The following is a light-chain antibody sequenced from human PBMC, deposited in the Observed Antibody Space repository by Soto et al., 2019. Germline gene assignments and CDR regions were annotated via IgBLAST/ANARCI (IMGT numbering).Light chain of an antibody. J-gene: IGKJ1*01. V-gene: IGKV2-28*01. CDR3: MQSLQTRT. CDR2: LGS. Sequence: PLSLPVTPGEPASIACMSSQSLLHSNGYNYLDWYLQKPGQSPQLLIYLGSYRASGVPDRFSGSGSGTDFTLKISRVEAEDVGVYYCMQSLQTRTLGQGTKADIK. CDR1: QSLLHSNGYNY.